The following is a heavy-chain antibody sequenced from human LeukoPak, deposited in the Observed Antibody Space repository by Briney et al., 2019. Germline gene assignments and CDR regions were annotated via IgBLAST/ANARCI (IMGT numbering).Heavy chain of an antibody. CDR2: IYHSGST. J-gene: IGHJ3*02. CDR3: ARVSAAGTLTTGAFNI. D-gene: IGHD6-13*01. Sequence: SGTLSLTCAVSGGSISSGNWWNWVRQPPGKGLEWIGEIYHSGSTNYNPSLKSRVTISVDKSKNQLSLKLSSVTAADTAVYYCARVSAAGTLTTGAFNIWGQGTMVTVSS. V-gene: IGHV4-4*02. CDR1: GGSISSGNW.